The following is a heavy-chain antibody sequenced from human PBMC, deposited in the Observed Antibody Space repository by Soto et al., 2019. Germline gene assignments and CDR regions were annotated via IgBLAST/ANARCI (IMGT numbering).Heavy chain of an antibody. Sequence: SETLSLTCTVSGGSISSSSYYWGLIRQPPGKGLEWIGYIYYSGSTNYNPSLKSRVTISVDTSKNQFSLKLSSVTAADTAVYYCARDTGTYYYDSSGGFDYWGQGTLVTVSS. J-gene: IGHJ4*02. V-gene: IGHV4-61*01. CDR3: ARDTGTYYYDSSGGFDY. CDR2: IYYSGST. D-gene: IGHD3-22*01. CDR1: GGSISSSSYY.